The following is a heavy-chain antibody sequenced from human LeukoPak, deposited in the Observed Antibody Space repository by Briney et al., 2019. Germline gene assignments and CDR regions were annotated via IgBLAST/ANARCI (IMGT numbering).Heavy chain of an antibody. CDR1: RFTFSSYW. CDR2: IKQDGSEK. Sequence: GGSLRLSCAASRFTFSSYWMSWVRQAPGKGLEWVANIKQDGSEKYYMDSVKGRFTISRDNAKNSLYLQMNSLRAEDTAVYYCARDLIDDYWGQGTLVTVSS. V-gene: IGHV3-7*01. J-gene: IGHJ4*02. CDR3: ARDLIDDY.